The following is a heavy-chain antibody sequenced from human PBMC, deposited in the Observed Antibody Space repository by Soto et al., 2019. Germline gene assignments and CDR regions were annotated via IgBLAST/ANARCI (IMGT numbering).Heavy chain of an antibody. D-gene: IGHD3-3*01. V-gene: IGHV1-8*01. CDR1: GYIFTSYD. Sequence: GASVKVSCKASGYIFTSYDINWVRQAPGQGLEWMGWMDPNSGVAGYAQKFQGRVTMTRNTSTTTAHMELSSLRSEDTAIYYCARDRKYDFWRKGLDVWGQGXTVTVYS. CDR3: ARDRKYDFWRKGLDV. J-gene: IGHJ6*02. CDR2: MDPNSGVA.